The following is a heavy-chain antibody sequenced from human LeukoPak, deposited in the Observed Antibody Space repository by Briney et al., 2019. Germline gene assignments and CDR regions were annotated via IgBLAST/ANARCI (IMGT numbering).Heavy chain of an antibody. V-gene: IGHV3-7*04. Sequence: GGSLRLSCAASRFTLSSYWMHWVRQAPGKGLEWVAFIKEDGGEIFYVDSVKGRFTISRDNAENFLYLQMNSLRAEDTAVYYCARDRGGRSGLDDWGQGTLVIVSS. CDR2: IKEDGGEI. CDR3: ARDRGGRSGLDD. J-gene: IGHJ4*02. CDR1: RFTLSSYW. D-gene: IGHD2-15*01.